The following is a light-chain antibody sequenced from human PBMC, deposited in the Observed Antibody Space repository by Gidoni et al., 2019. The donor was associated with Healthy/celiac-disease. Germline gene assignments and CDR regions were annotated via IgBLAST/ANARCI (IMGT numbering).Light chain of an antibody. Sequence: AIQLTQSPSSLSASVGDRVTITCRASQGISSALAWYQQKQGKAPKLLIYDASSLESGVPSRFSGSGSGTDFTLTISSLQPEDFATYYCQQFNNYLFTFGPGTKVDIK. J-gene: IGKJ3*01. CDR3: QQFNNYLFT. CDR1: QGISSA. CDR2: DAS. V-gene: IGKV1D-13*01.